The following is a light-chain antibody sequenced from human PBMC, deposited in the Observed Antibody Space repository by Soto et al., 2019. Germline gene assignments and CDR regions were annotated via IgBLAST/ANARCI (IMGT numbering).Light chain of an antibody. Sequence: QSALTQPASVSGSPGQSITISCTTSSSDFGTYNFVSWYQQHPGKAPKLMLYELTRRPSGVSNRFSGSQSGNTASLTISGLQADDEADYYCSSSIHPNTLVFGGGTKLTVL. CDR3: SSSIHPNTLV. V-gene: IGLV2-23*02. CDR1: SSDFGTYNF. CDR2: ELT. J-gene: IGLJ3*02.